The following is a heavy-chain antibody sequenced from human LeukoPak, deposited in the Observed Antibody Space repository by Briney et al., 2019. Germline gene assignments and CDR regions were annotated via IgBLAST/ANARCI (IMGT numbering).Heavy chain of an antibody. CDR2: IFYTGIT. CDR1: GDSISTYY. J-gene: IGHJ4*02. D-gene: IGHD6-6*01. Sequence: PSETLSLTCSVSGDSISTYYWSWIRQPPGKGLEYIAYIFYTGITNYNPSLKSRVTISVDTSKNQFSLKLSSVTAADTAVYYCAMPSYSSSSLDYWGQGTLVTVSS. CDR3: AMPSYSSSSLDY. V-gene: IGHV4-59*12.